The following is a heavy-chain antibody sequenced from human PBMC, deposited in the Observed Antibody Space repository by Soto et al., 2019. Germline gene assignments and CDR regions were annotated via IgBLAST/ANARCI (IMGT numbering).Heavy chain of an antibody. J-gene: IGHJ4*02. CDR2: IWYDGSNK. D-gene: IGHD6-13*01. Sequence: GGSLRLSCAASGFTFSSYGMHWVRQAPGKGLEWVAVIWYDGSNKYYADSVKGRFTISRDNSKNTLYLQMNSLRAEDTAVYYCATSSGQLVNLEFYYFDYWGQGTLVTVS. CDR1: GFTFSSYG. V-gene: IGHV3-33*01. CDR3: ATSSGQLVNLEFYYFDY.